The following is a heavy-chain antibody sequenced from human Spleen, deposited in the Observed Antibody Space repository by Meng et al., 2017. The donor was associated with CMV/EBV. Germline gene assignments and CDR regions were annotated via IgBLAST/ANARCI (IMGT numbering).Heavy chain of an antibody. D-gene: IGHD2-15*01. CDR1: GFTFSSYS. Sequence: GGSLRLSCAASGFTFSSYSINWVRQAPGKGLDWVSYISMSGSTIYYADSVKGRFTISRDNAKNSLYLQMNSLRAEDTALYYCAKERCSGGRCYLDYWGQGTLVTVSS. J-gene: IGHJ4*02. V-gene: IGHV3-48*04. CDR2: ISMSGSTI. CDR3: AKERCSGGRCYLDY.